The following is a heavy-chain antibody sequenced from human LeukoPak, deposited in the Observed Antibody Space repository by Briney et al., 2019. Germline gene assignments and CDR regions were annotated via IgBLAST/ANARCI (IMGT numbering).Heavy chain of an antibody. V-gene: IGHV5-51*01. CDR3: ARSSGWSRYHDY. J-gene: IGHJ4*02. D-gene: IGHD6-19*01. Sequence: GDPPKISCKGSGYSFTSYWIGCVRQMPGKVLEWRGIIYPGDSDTRYSPSFHGQVTISADKSISTAYLQWSSLKASDTAMYYCARSSGWSRYHDYWGQGTLVTVSS. CDR1: GYSFTSYW. CDR2: IYPGDSDT.